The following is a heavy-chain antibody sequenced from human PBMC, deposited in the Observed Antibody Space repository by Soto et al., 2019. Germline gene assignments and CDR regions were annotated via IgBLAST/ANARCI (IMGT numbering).Heavy chain of an antibody. V-gene: IGHV1-18*01. J-gene: IGHJ4*02. CDR3: VRDAAYYDILTGYPSLPYDY. D-gene: IGHD3-9*01. CDR1: GDTFTSYG. Sequence: ASVKVSCKASGDTFTSYGISWVRQAPGQGLEWMGWISAYNGNTNYAQKLQGRVTMTTDTSTSTAYTELRSLRSDDTAVYYCVRDAAYYDILTGYPSLPYDYWGQGTMVTVSS. CDR2: ISAYNGNT.